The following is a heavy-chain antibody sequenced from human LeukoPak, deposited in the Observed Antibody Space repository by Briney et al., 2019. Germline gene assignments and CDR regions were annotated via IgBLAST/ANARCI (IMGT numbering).Heavy chain of an antibody. V-gene: IGHV3-30-3*01. CDR2: ISYDGSNK. D-gene: IGHD5-12*01. CDR1: GFTFSSYA. CDR3: ARESLTRGGNYFDY. Sequence: GGSLRLSCGASGFTFSSYAMHWVRQAPGKGLEWVAVISYDGSNKYYADSVKGRFTTSRDNSKNTLYLQMNSLRAEDTAVYYCARESLTRGGNYFDYWGQGTLVTVSS. J-gene: IGHJ4*02.